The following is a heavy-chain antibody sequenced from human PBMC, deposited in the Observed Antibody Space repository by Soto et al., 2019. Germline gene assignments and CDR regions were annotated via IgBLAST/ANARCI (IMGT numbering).Heavy chain of an antibody. Sequence: GASVKVSCKASGYTFTSYYMHWVRQAPGQGLEWMGIINPSGGSTSYAQKFQGRVTMTRDTSTSTVYMELSSLRSEDTAVYYCARDLGTEWELVSPNDDAFDIWGQGTMVTVSS. CDR1: GYTFTSYY. V-gene: IGHV1-46*01. J-gene: IGHJ3*02. CDR2: INPSGGST. CDR3: ARDLGTEWELVSPNDDAFDI. D-gene: IGHD1-26*01.